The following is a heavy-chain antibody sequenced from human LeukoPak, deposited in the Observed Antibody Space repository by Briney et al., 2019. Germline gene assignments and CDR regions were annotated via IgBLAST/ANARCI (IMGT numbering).Heavy chain of an antibody. CDR3: ARGRVRMDV. CDR1: GGSINNYY. CDR2: INHSGST. V-gene: IGHV4-34*01. Sequence: SETLSLTCTVSGGSINNYYWSWIRQPPGKGLEWIGEINHSGSTNYNPSLKSRVTISVDTSKNQFSLKLSSVTAADTAVYYCARGRVRMDVWGQGTTVTVSS. J-gene: IGHJ6*02.